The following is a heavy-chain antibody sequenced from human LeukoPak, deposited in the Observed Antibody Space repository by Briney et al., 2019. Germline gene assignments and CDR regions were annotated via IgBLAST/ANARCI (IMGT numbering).Heavy chain of an antibody. Sequence: GGPLRLSCAASGFTFSSYAMSWVRQAPGGGLELVSSIRGSDGDTFYADSVRGRFTISRDNSKNTLYLQMNSLRAEGTAVYYCARTSADYGEVLFDYWGQGTLVTVSS. J-gene: IGHJ4*02. CDR3: ARTSADYGEVLFDY. CDR2: IRGSDGDT. D-gene: IGHD4/OR15-4a*01. V-gene: IGHV3-23*01. CDR1: GFTFSSYA.